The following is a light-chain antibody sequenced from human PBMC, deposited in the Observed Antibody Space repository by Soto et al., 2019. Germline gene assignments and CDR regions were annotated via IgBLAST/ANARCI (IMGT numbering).Light chain of an antibody. J-gene: IGLJ3*02. V-gene: IGLV2-11*01. CDR3: CSYAGGYTWV. Sequence: QSALTQPRSVYGYPGQSVTISCTGTSSDVGDYSYVSWYQQHPGKATKLMIYDVSKRPSGVPDRFSGSKSGNTASLTISGLQAEDEADYYCCSYAGGYTWVFGGGTKLTVL. CDR2: DVS. CDR1: SSDVGDYSY.